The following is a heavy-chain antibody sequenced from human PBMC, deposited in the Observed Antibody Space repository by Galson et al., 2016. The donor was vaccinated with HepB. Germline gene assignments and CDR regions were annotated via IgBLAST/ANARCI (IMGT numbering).Heavy chain of an antibody. Sequence: SVKVSCRASGYTFINFGISWVRQAPGQGLEWMGWISTYNGHTMYAQKVQDRVMMTRDTFTRTAYLELRSLRPDDTAVYYCARGVGSGDGSSIYRKHWYFDLWGRGTLVTVSS. CDR2: ISTYNGHT. J-gene: IGHJ2*01. CDR1: GYTFINFG. D-gene: IGHD5-12*01. CDR3: ARGVGSGDGSSIYRKHWYFDL. V-gene: IGHV1-18*01.